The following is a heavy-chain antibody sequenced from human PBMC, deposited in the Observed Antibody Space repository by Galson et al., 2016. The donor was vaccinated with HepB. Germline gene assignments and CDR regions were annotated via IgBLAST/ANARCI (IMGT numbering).Heavy chain of an antibody. V-gene: IGHV3-53*01. CDR2: IYSGGTT. D-gene: IGHD6-19*01. CDR1: GFSVSSKY. Sequence: SLRLSCAASGFSVSSKYMSWVRQAPGKGLEWVSSIYSGGTTYYADSVRGRFTISRDNSKNTLYLQMNRLRAEDTAVYYCAKGAEQWLVPGYFDYWGQGTLVTVPS. J-gene: IGHJ4*02. CDR3: AKGAEQWLVPGYFDY.